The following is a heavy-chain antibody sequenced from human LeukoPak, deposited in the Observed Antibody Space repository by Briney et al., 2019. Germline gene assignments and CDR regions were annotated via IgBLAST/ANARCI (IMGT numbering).Heavy chain of an antibody. V-gene: IGHV3-21*01. CDR3: ARDYDSSGYYLRTGAFDI. CDR1: GFTFSSYA. D-gene: IGHD3-22*01. Sequence: PGGSLRLSCAASGFTFSSYAMHWVRQAPGKGLEWVPSISSSSTYIYYADSVKGRFTISRDNAKNSLYLQMNSLRAEDTAVYYCARDYDSSGYYLRTGAFDIWGQGTMVTVSS. J-gene: IGHJ3*02. CDR2: ISSSSTYI.